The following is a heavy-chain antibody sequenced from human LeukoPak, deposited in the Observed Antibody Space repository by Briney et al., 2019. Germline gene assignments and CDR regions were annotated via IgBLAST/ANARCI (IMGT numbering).Heavy chain of an antibody. J-gene: IGHJ4*02. V-gene: IGHV4-59*08. D-gene: IGHD5-24*01. Sequence: PAETLSLTCAVSGGTINNYYWSWIRQPPGKGLEWIGYIYFSGSSKYNPSLKSRGTISVETSKNQFSLKLSSVTAADTAVYYCARHVGSGYNFLDYWGQGNLVTVSS. CDR1: GGTINNYY. CDR2: IYFSGSS. CDR3: ARHVGSGYNFLDY.